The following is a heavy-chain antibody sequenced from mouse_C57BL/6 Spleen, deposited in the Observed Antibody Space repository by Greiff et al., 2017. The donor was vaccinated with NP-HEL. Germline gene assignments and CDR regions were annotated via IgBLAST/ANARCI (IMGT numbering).Heavy chain of an antibody. CDR2: IDPETGGT. J-gene: IGHJ3*01. CDR3: TRHGNYEGAWFAY. Sequence: QVQLQQSGAELVRPGASVTLSCKASGYTFTDYEMHWVKQTPVHGLEWIGAIDPETGGTAYNQKFKGKAILTADKSSSTAYMELRSLTSEDSAVYYCTRHGNYEGAWFAYWGQGTLVTVSA. D-gene: IGHD2-1*01. V-gene: IGHV1-15*01. CDR1: GYTFTDYE.